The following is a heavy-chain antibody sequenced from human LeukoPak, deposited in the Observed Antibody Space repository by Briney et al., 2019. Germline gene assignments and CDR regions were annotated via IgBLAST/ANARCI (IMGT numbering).Heavy chain of an antibody. CDR3: TTENQEGLLGSSWY. J-gene: IGHJ4*02. V-gene: IGHV3-15*01. Sequence: GGSLRLSCAASGFTFSNAWMSWVRQAPGKGLEWVGRIKSKTDGGTTDYAAPVKGRFTISRDDSKNTLYLQMNSLKTEDTAVYYCTTENQEGLLGSSWYWGQGTLVTVSS. D-gene: IGHD6-6*01. CDR1: GFTFSNAW. CDR2: IKSKTDGGTT.